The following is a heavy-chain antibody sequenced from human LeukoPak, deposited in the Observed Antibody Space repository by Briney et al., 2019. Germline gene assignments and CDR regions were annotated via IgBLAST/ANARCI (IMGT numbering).Heavy chain of an antibody. Sequence: GGSLRLSCAVSTFTFSSLWMSWVRQAPGKGLEWVAKIEPGGSEENYLDSVKGRFTISRDDAKNSLYLQMNSLRAEDTSVYYCVTGGHYAGSWGQGSPVTVSS. CDR2: IEPGGSEE. CDR3: VTGGHYAGS. J-gene: IGHJ5*02. V-gene: IGHV3-7*01. D-gene: IGHD3-22*01. CDR1: TFTFSSLW.